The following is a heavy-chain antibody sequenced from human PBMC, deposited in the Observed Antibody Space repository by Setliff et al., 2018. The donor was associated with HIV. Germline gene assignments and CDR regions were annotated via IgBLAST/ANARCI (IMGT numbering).Heavy chain of an antibody. J-gene: IGHJ4*02. CDR2: IKQDGSQK. D-gene: IGHD2-21*02. CDR1: GFSFSSYW. CDR3: ARLSVVTATRIYYFDY. Sequence: PGGSLRLSCAASGFSFSSYWMSWVRQAPGKGLEWVANIKQDGSQKFYVDSVKGRFTISRDNAKNSVYLQMNSLRVEDTAVYYCARLSVVTATRIYYFDYWGQGTLVTVSS. V-gene: IGHV3-7*03.